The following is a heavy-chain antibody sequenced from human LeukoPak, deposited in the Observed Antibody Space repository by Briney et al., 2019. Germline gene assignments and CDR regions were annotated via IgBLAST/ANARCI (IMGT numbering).Heavy chain of an antibody. CDR3: ATYRQVLLPFES. J-gene: IGHJ4*02. D-gene: IGHD2-8*02. V-gene: IGHV3-30*04. Sequence: GGSLRLSCAASGFTFSSYAMHWVRQAPGKGLEWVAVISYDGSNKYYADSVKGRFTISRDNSKSTLSLQMNSLRAEDTAIYYCATYRQVLLPFESWGQGTLVTVSS. CDR1: GFTFSSYA. CDR2: ISYDGSNK.